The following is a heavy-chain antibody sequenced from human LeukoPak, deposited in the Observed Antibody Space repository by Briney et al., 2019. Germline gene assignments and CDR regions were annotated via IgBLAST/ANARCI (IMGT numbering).Heavy chain of an antibody. J-gene: IGHJ4*02. D-gene: IGHD6-13*01. CDR2: IDPNGGGT. CDR3: ARGGGIAAAGTRFDY. V-gene: IGHV1-2*02. Sequence: ASVKASCKASGYTFTGYYMHWVRQAPGQGLEWMGWIDPNGGGTTYAQKFQGRVTMARDTSITTAYMELSRLTSDDTAVYYCARGGGIAAAGTRFDYWGQGTLVTVSS. CDR1: GYTFTGYY.